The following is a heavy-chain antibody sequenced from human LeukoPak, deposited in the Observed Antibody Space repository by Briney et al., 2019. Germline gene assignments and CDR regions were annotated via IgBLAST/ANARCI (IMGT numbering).Heavy chain of an antibody. CDR1: GGSISSGSYY. J-gene: IGHJ3*02. CDR3: ARNTYDSSGLDAFDM. D-gene: IGHD3-22*01. V-gene: IGHV4-61*02. CDR2: IYTSGST. Sequence: SETLSLTCTVSGGSISSGSYYWSWIRQPAGKGLEWIGRIYTSGSTNYNPSLKSRVTISVDTSKNQFSLKLSSVTAADTAVYFCARNTYDSSGLDAFDMWGQGTMVTVSS.